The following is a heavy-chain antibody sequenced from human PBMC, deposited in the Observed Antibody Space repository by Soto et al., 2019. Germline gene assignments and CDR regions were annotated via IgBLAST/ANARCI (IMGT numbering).Heavy chain of an antibody. Sequence: GGSLRLSCAASGFTFSSYGMHWVRQAPGKGLEWMVVISYDGSNKYYVDSVKGRFTISRDNSKNTLYLQMNGLRAEDTAVYYCARDSRSSSFSHYYGMDVWGQGTAVTVSS. J-gene: IGHJ6*02. V-gene: IGHV3-30*03. CDR1: GFTFSSYG. D-gene: IGHD6-13*01. CDR2: ISYDGSNK. CDR3: ARDSRSSSFSHYYGMDV.